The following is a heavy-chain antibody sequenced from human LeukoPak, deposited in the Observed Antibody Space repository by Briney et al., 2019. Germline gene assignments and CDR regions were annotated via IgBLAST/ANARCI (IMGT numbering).Heavy chain of an antibody. J-gene: IGHJ3*02. CDR1: GGSISSYY. CDR3: ARLRSIAAAGGLSAYAFDI. Sequence: SETLSLTCTVSGGSISSYYWSWIRQPPGKGLEWIGYIYYSGSSNYNASLKRRVTITVDTSKNQFSLKLSSVTAADTAVYYCARLRSIAAAGGLSAYAFDIWGQGTMVTVSS. CDR2: IYYSGSS. V-gene: IGHV4-59*08. D-gene: IGHD6-13*01.